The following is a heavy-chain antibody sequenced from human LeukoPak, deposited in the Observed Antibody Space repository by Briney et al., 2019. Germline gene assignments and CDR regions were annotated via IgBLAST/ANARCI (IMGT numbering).Heavy chain of an antibody. CDR3: ARTSSGWYGDWFDP. Sequence: GASVKVSCKASGYTFTDYYIQWVRQAPGQGLEWMGWINPNSGGTNYAQKFQGRVTMTRDTSISTAYMELSRLRSDDTAVYYCARTSSGWYGDWFDPWGQGTLVTVSS. V-gene: IGHV1-2*02. CDR1: GYTFTDYY. CDR2: INPNSGGT. J-gene: IGHJ5*02. D-gene: IGHD6-19*01.